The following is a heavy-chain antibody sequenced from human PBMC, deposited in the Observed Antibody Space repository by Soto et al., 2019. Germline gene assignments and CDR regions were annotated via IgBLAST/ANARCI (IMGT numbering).Heavy chain of an antibody. CDR2: IYYSGST. J-gene: IGHJ4*02. V-gene: IGHV4-39*01. Sequence: QLQLQESGPGLVKPSETLSLTCTVSGGSISSSSYYWGWIRQPPGKGLEWIGSIYYSGSTYYNPSLKSRVTISVDTSKNQFSLKLSSVTAADTAVYYCARRIVATTGGWFDYWGQGTLVTVSS. CDR1: GGSISSSSYY. D-gene: IGHD5-12*01. CDR3: ARRIVATTGGWFDY.